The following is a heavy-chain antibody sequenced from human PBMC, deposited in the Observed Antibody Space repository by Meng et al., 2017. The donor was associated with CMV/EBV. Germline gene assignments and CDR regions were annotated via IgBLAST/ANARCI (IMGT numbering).Heavy chain of an antibody. CDR3: ASAGDYGGNSKYYFDY. CDR1: GGSFSGYY. J-gene: IGHJ4*02. V-gene: IGHV4-34*01. Sequence: SETLSLTCAVYGGSFSGYYWSWIRQPPGKGLEWIGEINHSGSTNYNPSLKSRVTISVDTPKNQFSLKLSSVTAADTAVYYCASAGDYGGNSKYYFDYWVQGTLVTVSS. D-gene: IGHD4-23*01. CDR2: INHSGST.